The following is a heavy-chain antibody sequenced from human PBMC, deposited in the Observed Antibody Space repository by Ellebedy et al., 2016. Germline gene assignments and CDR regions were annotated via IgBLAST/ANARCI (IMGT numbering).Heavy chain of an antibody. Sequence: GGSLRLSXKGSGYSFTSYWIGWVRQMPGKGLEWMGIIYLGDSDTRYSPSFQGQVTISVDKTINTAYLQWNSLKASDTAMYYCARQQYANPDYWGQGTLVTVSS. V-gene: IGHV5-51*01. CDR1: GYSFTSYW. CDR2: IYLGDSDT. J-gene: IGHJ4*02. D-gene: IGHD2-2*01. CDR3: ARQQYANPDY.